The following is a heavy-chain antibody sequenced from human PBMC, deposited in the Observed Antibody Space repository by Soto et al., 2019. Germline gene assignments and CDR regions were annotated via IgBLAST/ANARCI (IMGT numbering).Heavy chain of an antibody. CDR1: GFTFSSHG. V-gene: IGHV3-30*18. Sequence: QVPLVESGGGVVQPGRSLRLSCAASGFTFSSHGMHWIRQAPGKGLEWVAVIPYDGSHQYYADSVKGRFSISRDNSKNTLYLQMNSLRAEDTAVYYCAKLRVLEWEVQESDYWGQGTLVSGSS. J-gene: IGHJ4*02. CDR3: AKLRVLEWEVQESDY. CDR2: IPYDGSHQ. D-gene: IGHD3-3*01.